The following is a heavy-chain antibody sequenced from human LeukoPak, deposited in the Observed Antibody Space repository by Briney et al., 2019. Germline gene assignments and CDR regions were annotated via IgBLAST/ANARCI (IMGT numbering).Heavy chain of an antibody. Sequence: PSETLSLTCTVSGGSISSYYWSWIRQPPGRGLEWIGYIYYSGSTNYNPSLKSRVTISVDTSKNQFSLKLSSVTAADTAVYYCARGEFRFLERPSPHDYYYYMDVWGKGTTVTVSS. CDR2: IYYSGST. CDR3: ARGEFRFLERPSPHDYYYYMDV. V-gene: IGHV4-59*01. CDR1: GGSISSYY. J-gene: IGHJ6*03. D-gene: IGHD3-3*01.